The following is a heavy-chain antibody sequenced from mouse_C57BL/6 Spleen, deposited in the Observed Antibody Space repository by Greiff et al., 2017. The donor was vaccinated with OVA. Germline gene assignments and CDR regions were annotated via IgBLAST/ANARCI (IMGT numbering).Heavy chain of an antibody. CDR3: ARGGYDYDWYFDV. CDR2: IYPRDGST. J-gene: IGHJ1*03. CDR1: GYTFTSYD. D-gene: IGHD2-4*01. Sequence: LVESGPELVKPGASVKLSCKASGYTFTSYDINWVKQRPGQGLEWIGWIYPRDGSTKYNEKFKGKATLTVDTSSSTAYMELHSLTSEDSAVYFCARGGYDYDWYFDVWDTGTTVTVSS. V-gene: IGHV1-85*01.